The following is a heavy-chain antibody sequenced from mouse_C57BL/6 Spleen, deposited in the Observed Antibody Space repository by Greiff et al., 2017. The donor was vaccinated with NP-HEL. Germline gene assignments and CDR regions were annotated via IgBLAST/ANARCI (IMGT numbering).Heavy chain of an antibody. CDR2: IDPSDSET. V-gene: IGHV1-52*01. CDR1: GYTFTSYW. CDR3: ARGDYYGSSWYFDV. Sequence: QVQLQQSGAELVRPGSSVKLSCKASGYTFTSYWMHWVKQRPIQGLEWIGNIDPSDSETHYNQKFKDKATLTVDKSSSTAYMQLSSLTSEDSAVYYCARGDYYGSSWYFDVWGTGTTVTVSS. D-gene: IGHD1-1*01. J-gene: IGHJ1*03.